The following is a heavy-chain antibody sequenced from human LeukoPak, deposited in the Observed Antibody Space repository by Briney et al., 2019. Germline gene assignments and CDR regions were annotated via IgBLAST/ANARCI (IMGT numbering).Heavy chain of an antibody. J-gene: IGHJ3*02. CDR1: GGSISSYY. CDR2: IYYSGST. Sequence: SETLSLTCTVSGGSISSYYWSWIRQPPGKGLEWIGYIYYSGSTNYNPSLKSRVTISVDTSKNQFSLKLSSVTAADTAVYYCARYYDILTGYPPGAFDIWGQGTMVTVSS. D-gene: IGHD3-9*01. V-gene: IGHV4-59*01. CDR3: ARYYDILTGYPPGAFDI.